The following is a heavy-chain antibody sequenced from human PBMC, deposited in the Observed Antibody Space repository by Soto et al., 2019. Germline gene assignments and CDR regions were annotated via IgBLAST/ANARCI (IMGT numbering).Heavy chain of an antibody. Sequence: LRLSCAASGFTFSSYGMHWVRQAPGKGLEWVAVISYDGSNKYYADSVKGRFTISRDNSKNTLYLQMNSLRAEDTAVYYCAKDKRFGELFQYYFDYWGQGTLVTVSS. V-gene: IGHV3-30*18. D-gene: IGHD3-10*01. CDR3: AKDKRFGELFQYYFDY. J-gene: IGHJ4*02. CDR1: GFTFSSYG. CDR2: ISYDGSNK.